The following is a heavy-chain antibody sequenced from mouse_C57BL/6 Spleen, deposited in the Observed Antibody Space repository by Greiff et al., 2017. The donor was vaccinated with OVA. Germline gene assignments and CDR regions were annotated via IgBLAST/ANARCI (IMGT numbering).Heavy chain of an antibody. CDR1: GYTFTSYW. CDR2: IYPGNSDT. D-gene: IGHD1-1*01. Sequence: EVQLQQSGTVLARPGASVKMSCKTSGYTFTSYWMHWVKQRPGQGLEWIGAIYPGNSDTSYNQKFKGKAKLTAVTSASTAYMELSSLTNEDSAVYYCTRERVDYGPWYFDVWGTGTTVTVSS. J-gene: IGHJ1*03. CDR3: TRERVDYGPWYFDV. V-gene: IGHV1-5*01.